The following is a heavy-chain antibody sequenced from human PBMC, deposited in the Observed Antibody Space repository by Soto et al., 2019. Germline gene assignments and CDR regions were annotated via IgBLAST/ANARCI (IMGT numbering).Heavy chain of an antibody. J-gene: IGHJ2*01. CDR2: VYYSGST. Sequence: QLQLRESGPGLVKASETQSLTCTVSGGSISSRSYYWGWIRQPPGKGLEWIGSVYYSGSTYYNPSLKSRVTISVDTSKNQFSLKLTSVTAADTAVYYCARGRDWGYWYFDLWGRGTLVTVSS. D-gene: IGHD7-27*01. CDR3: ARGRDWGYWYFDL. V-gene: IGHV4-39*01. CDR1: GGSISSRSYY.